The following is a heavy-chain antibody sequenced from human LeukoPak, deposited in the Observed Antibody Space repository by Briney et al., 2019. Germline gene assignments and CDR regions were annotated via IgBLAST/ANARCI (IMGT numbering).Heavy chain of an antibody. CDR2: ISGSGGST. CDR3: AKGAPYYYDSSGYYYSFGY. Sequence: PGGSLRLSCAASGFTFSSYAMSWVRQAPGKGLEWVSAISGSGGSTYYADSVKGRLTISRDNSKNTLYLQMNSLRAEDTAVYYCAKGAPYYYDSSGYYYSFGYWGQGTLVTVSS. D-gene: IGHD3-22*01. J-gene: IGHJ4*02. CDR1: GFTFSSYA. V-gene: IGHV3-23*01.